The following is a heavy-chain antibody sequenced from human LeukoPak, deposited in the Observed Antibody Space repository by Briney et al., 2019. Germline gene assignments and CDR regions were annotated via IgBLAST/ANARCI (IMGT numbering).Heavy chain of an antibody. J-gene: IGHJ4*02. Sequence: SETLSLTCAVSGGSISSSNWWSWVRQPPGKGLEWIGEIYHSGSTNYNPSLKSRVTISVDTSKNQFSLKLSSVTAADTAVYYCAISTSCRNRCYFDYWGQGTLVTVSS. CDR3: AISTSCRNRCYFDY. CDR2: IYHSGST. V-gene: IGHV4-4*02. D-gene: IGHD2-2*01. CDR1: GGSISSSNW.